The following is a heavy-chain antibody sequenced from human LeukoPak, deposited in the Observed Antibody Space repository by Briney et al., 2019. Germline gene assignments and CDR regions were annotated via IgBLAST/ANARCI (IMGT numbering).Heavy chain of an antibody. J-gene: IGHJ3*02. CDR1: GFTFSSYS. CDR2: IGSRSTYT. D-gene: IGHD1-7*01. V-gene: IGHV3-21*01. CDR3: ARGGLNFDAFDI. Sequence: GGSLRLSCAASGFTFSSYSMNWVRQAPGKGLGWVSSIGSRSTYTYSADSVKGRFTISRDNAKNSLYLQMNSLRAGDTAVYYCARGGLNFDAFDIWGQGTMVTVSS.